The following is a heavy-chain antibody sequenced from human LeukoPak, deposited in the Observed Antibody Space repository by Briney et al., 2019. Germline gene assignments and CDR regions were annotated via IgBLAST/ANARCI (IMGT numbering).Heavy chain of an antibody. CDR3: ARGRSSGWYMIGYFDY. J-gene: IGHJ4*02. CDR2: IYYSGST. V-gene: IGHV4-59*02. CDR1: GGSVSSYY. D-gene: IGHD6-19*01. Sequence: SETLSLTCTVSGGSVSSYYWSWLRQPPGKGLEWIGYIYYSGSTNYNPSLKSRVTISVDTSKNQFSLKLSSVTAADTAVYYCARGRSSGWYMIGYFDYWGQGTLVTVSS.